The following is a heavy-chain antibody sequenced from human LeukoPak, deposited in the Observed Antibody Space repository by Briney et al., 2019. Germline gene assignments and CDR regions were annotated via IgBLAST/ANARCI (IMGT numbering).Heavy chain of an antibody. Sequence: SETLSLTCTVSGGSISSYYWSWIRQPPGKGLEWIGYIYYSGSTNYNPSLKSRVTISVDTSKNQFSLKLNSVTPEDTAVYYCAREPLMRDSYYYYMDVWGKGTTVTVSS. CDR3: AREPLMRDSYYYYMDV. CDR1: GGSISSYY. D-gene: IGHD2-8*01. CDR2: IYYSGST. V-gene: IGHV4-59*12. J-gene: IGHJ6*03.